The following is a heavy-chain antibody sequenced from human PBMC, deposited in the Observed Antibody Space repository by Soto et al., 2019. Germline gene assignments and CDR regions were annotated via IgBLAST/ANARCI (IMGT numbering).Heavy chain of an antibody. CDR3: ARAYCSSTSCRRRYCYYYGMDV. CDR2: ISYDGSNK. D-gene: IGHD2-2*01. Sequence: GGSLRLSCAASGFTFSSYAMHWVRQAPGKXLGWVAVISYDGSNKYYADSVKGRFTISRDNSKNTLYLQMNSLRAEDTAVYYCARAYCSSTSCRRRYCYYYGMDVWGQGTTVTVSS. V-gene: IGHV3-30-3*01. J-gene: IGHJ6*02. CDR1: GFTFSSYA.